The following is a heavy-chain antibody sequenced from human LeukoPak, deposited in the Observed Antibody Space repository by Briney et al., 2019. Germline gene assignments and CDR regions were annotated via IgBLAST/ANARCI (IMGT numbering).Heavy chain of an antibody. J-gene: IGHJ4*02. CDR1: GYTFTSYG. CDR3: ARSLITMIVVVTPLIDY. CDR2: ISAYNGNT. Sequence: ASVKVSCKASGYTFTSYGISWVRQAPGQGLEWMGRISAYNGNTNYAQKLQGRVTMTTDTSTSTAYMELRSLRSDDTAVYYCARSLITMIVVVTPLIDYWGQGTLVTVSS. V-gene: IGHV1-18*01. D-gene: IGHD3-22*01.